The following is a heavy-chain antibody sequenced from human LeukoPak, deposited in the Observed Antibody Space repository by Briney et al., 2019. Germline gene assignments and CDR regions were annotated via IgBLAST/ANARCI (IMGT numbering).Heavy chain of an antibody. J-gene: IGHJ3*02. V-gene: IGHV3-23*01. CDR1: GFTFDTYW. Sequence: PGGSLRLSCVASGFTFDTYWMHWVRQAPGKGLEWVSAISGSGGSTYYADSVKGRFTISRDNSKNTLYLQMNSLRAEDTAVYYCAKDLPAANKDAFDIWGQGTMVTVSS. D-gene: IGHD2-2*01. CDR2: ISGSGGST. CDR3: AKDLPAANKDAFDI.